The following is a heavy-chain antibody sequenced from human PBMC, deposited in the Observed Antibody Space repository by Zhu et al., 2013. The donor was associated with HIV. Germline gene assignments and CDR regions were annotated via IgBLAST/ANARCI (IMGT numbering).Heavy chain of an antibody. CDR3: ARGSSSSASLDY. CDR2: INTNSGAT. V-gene: IGHV1-2*02. CDR1: GYMFANYG. Sequence: QAQLVQSGGEVKKPGASVRVSCEASGYMFANYGLTWVRQAPGQGLEWMGWINTNSGATNYAQTFQGRFTMTRDASVTTAYMEVRRLTSDDMAVYYCARGSSSSASLDYWGQGTLLTVSS. J-gene: IGHJ4*02. D-gene: IGHD2-2*01.